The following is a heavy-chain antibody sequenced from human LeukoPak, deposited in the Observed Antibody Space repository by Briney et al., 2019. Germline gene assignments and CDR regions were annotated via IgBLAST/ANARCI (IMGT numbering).Heavy chain of an antibody. CDR2: IYHSGST. J-gene: IGHJ4*02. CDR1: GGSISSGGYY. CDR3: ARVSPGLYFDY. V-gene: IGHV4-30-2*01. Sequence: SQTLSLTCTVSGGSISSGGYYWSWIRQPPGKGLEWIGYIYHSGSTYYNPSLKSRVTISVDRSKNQFSLKLSSVTAADTAVYYCARVSPGLYFDYWGQGTLVTVSS.